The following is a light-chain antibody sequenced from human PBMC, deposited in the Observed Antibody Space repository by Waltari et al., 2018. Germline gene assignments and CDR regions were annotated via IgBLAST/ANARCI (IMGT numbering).Light chain of an antibody. CDR2: DAS. J-gene: IGKJ1*01. Sequence: EIVLTQSPGTLSLSPGDRATLSCRARQSVSRYLAWYQQKPGQAPRLLIYDASTRATGIPDRFSGSGSGTDFSLTISRLEPEDFAVYYCQKYGRLPATFGQGTKVEIK. CDR1: QSVSRY. V-gene: IGKV3-20*01. CDR3: QKYGRLPAT.